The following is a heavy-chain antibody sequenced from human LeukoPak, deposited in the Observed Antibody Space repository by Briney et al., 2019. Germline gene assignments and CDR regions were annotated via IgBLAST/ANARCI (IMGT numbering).Heavy chain of an antibody. D-gene: IGHD6-19*01. V-gene: IGHV3-73*01. CDR1: GFTFSGSA. CDR2: IRSKANSYAT. CDR3: ARPTRRSSGWYGDDAFDI. Sequence: GGSLKLSCAASGFTFSGSAMHWVRQASGKGLEWVGRIRSKANSYATAYAASVKGRFTISRDDSKNTAYLQMNSLKTEDTAVYYCARPTRRSSGWYGDDAFDIWGQGTMVTVSS. J-gene: IGHJ3*02.